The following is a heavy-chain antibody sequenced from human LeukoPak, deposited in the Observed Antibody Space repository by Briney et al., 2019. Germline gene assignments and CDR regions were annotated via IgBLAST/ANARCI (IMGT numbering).Heavy chain of an antibody. CDR3: AKDRGGYQGRFDP. Sequence: PGGSLRLSCAAPGFTFGTYAMSWVRQAPGKGLEWVSAISISGDNTYYADSVKGRFTISRDNSKNTLYLQMNTLRAEDTAVYYCAKDRGGYQGRFDPWGQGTLVTVSS. CDR1: GFTFGTYA. J-gene: IGHJ5*02. V-gene: IGHV3-23*01. CDR2: ISISGDNT. D-gene: IGHD3-10*01.